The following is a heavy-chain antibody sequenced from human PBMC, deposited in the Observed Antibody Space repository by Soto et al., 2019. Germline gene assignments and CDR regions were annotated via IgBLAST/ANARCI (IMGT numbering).Heavy chain of an antibody. D-gene: IGHD5-18*01. CDR1: GGSIRSYY. Sequence: SETLSLTCTVSGGSIRSYYWTWIRQPPGKGLEWLGYIFYSGSTFYNPSLKSRVTISIHTSKSQFSLQLTSVTAADTAVYYCARGAADTDMVDSWGQGTLVTVSS. CDR2: IFYSGST. J-gene: IGHJ4*02. V-gene: IGHV4-59*01. CDR3: ARGAADTDMVDS.